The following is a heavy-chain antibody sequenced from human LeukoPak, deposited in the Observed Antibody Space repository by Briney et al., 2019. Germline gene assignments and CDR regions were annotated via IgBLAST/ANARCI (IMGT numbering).Heavy chain of an antibody. J-gene: IGHJ6*03. Sequence: GSLKLSCKGSGYSFTSYLMGLVRPVPGKGLEWVGIIYPGDYDPRYRPSFQCQVTITADKSIRTAHQPWSSPNASATAMYYCARHSAMVPYYYYYRDVWGKGTTVTVSS. CDR2: IYPGDYDP. D-gene: IGHD5-18*01. CDR1: GYSFTSYL. V-gene: IGHV5-51*01. CDR3: ARHSAMVPYYYYYRDV.